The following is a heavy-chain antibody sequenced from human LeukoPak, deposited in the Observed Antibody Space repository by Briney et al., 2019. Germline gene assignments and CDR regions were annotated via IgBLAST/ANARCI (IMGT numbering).Heavy chain of an antibody. D-gene: IGHD4-17*01. J-gene: IGHJ4*02. CDR3: AKDRASTVTPFDY. CDR1: GFTFSSYD. CDR2: ISGSGGST. V-gene: IGHV3-23*01. Sequence: GGSPRLSCAASGFTFSSYDMSWVRQAPGKGLEWVSGISGSGGSTYYADSVKGRFTISRDNSKNTLYLQMNSLRAEDTAVYYCAKDRASTVTPFDYWGQGTLVTVSS.